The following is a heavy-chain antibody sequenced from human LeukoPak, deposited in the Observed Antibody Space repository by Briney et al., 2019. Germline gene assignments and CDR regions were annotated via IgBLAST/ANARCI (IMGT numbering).Heavy chain of an antibody. J-gene: IGHJ4*02. V-gene: IGHV4-39*07. CDR1: GGSISSSSFY. D-gene: IGHD1-20*01. CDR3: ARIWSYNWDDVPY. CDR2: IYYTGDT. Sequence: SETLSLTCTASGGSISSSSFYWGWIRQPPGKGLEWIGSIYYTGDTFYNPSLKSRVTISVDTSKNQFSLKLNSVTAADTAVYYCARIWSYNWDDVPYWGQGTLVTVSS.